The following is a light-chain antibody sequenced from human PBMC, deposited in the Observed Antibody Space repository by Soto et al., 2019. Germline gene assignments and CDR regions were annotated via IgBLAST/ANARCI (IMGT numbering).Light chain of an antibody. V-gene: IGKV3-20*01. Sequence: IVLTQSPGTLSLSPGERATLSCRASQIFSGGFLAWYQQKSGQAPRLLIYRASSRATGIPDRFSGSGSGTDFTLKISRVEAEDVGIYYCMQATLWPPVTFGQGTRLEIK. CDR2: RAS. CDR3: MQATLWPPVT. J-gene: IGKJ5*01. CDR1: QIFSGGF.